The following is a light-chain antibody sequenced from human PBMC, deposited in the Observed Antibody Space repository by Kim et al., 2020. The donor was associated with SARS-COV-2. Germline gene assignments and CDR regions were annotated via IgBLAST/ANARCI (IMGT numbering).Light chain of an antibody. CDR2: AAS. CDR3: QQYYSYPFT. CDR1: QGISSY. Sequence: ASTRDRVTITCRASQGISSYLAWYQQKPGKAPKLLIYAASTLQSGVPSRFSGSGSGTDFTLTISCLQSEDFATYYCQQYYSYPFTFGGGTKVDIK. V-gene: IGKV1-8*01. J-gene: IGKJ4*01.